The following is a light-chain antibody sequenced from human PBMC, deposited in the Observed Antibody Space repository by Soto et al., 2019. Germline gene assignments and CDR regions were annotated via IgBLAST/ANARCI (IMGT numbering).Light chain of an antibody. CDR1: SSDVGDYKS. CDR2: EVS. J-gene: IGLJ2*01. CDR3: SSYINTNTLV. V-gene: IGLV2-14*03. Sequence: QSALTQPASVSGSPGQSIAISCSETSSDVGDYKSVSWYQQHPGKLPKHVIFEVSNRPSGVSNRFSGSKSGNTASLTISGRQAEYEADYYCSSYINTNTLVFGGGTKLTV.